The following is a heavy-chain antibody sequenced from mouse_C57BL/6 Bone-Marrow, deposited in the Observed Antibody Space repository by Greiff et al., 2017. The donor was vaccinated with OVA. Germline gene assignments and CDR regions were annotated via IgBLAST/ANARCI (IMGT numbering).Heavy chain of an antibody. J-gene: IGHJ2*01. CDR2: IDPSDSYT. D-gene: IGHD1-1*01. V-gene: IGHV1-50*01. CDR1: GYTFTSYW. Sequence: QVQLKQPGAELVKPGASVKLSCKASGYTFTSYWMQWVKQRPGQGLEWIGEIDPSDSYTNYNQKFKGKATLTVDTSSSTAYMQLSSLTSEDSAVYYCARSLLYGSSPYYFDYWGQGTTLTVSS. CDR3: ARSLLYGSSPYYFDY.